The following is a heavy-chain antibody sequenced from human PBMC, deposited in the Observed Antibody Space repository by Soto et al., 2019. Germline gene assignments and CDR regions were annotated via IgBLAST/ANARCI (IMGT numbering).Heavy chain of an antibody. J-gene: IGHJ4*02. CDR1: GFSFSSYA. CDR2: ISGSDGST. V-gene: IGHV3-23*01. CDR3: AKDRERDAWYEDY. D-gene: IGHD6-13*01. Sequence: PGGSLRLSCVASGFSFSSYAMSWVRQAPGKGLEWVSVISGSDGSTYYADSVKGRFTISRDNSKNTLYLQMNSLRAEDTAVYYCAKDRERDAWYEDYWGQGTLVTVSS.